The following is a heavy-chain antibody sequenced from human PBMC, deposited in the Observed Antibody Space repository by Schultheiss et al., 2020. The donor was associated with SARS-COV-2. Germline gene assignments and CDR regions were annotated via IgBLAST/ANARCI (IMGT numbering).Heavy chain of an antibody. Sequence: ASVKVSCKVSGYTLTELSMHWVRQAPGQGLEWMGWINTNTGNPTYAQGFTGRFVFSLDTSVSTAYLQICSLKAEDTAVYYCARDRLGDSSGYYYDYWGQGTLVTVSS. CDR1: GYTLTELS. CDR3: ARDRLGDSSGYYYDY. J-gene: IGHJ4*02. CDR2: INTNTGNP. D-gene: IGHD3-22*01. V-gene: IGHV7-4-1*01.